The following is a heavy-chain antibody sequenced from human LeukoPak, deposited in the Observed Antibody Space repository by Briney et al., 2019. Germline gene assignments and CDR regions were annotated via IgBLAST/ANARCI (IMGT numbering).Heavy chain of an antibody. CDR3: ARDESGSSWVFDY. CDR2: INPNSGGT. D-gene: IGHD6-13*01. Sequence: ASVKVSCKASGYTFTGYYMHWVRQAPGQGLEWMGWINPNSGGTNYAQKFQGRVTMTRDTSISTAYMELSRLRSDDTAVYYCARDESGSSWVFDYWGQGTLVTVSS. J-gene: IGHJ4*02. V-gene: IGHV1-2*02. CDR1: GYTFTGYY.